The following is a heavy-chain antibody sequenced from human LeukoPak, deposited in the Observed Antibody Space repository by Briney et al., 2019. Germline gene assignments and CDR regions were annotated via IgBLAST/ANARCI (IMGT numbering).Heavy chain of an antibody. D-gene: IGHD3-10*01. CDR2: IHYTESH. CDR1: GDPLSSYY. J-gene: IGHJ5*02. Sequence: PSETLSLTCTVSGDPLSSYYWSWLPQSPGKGLECIVYIHYTESHNYHPSLKSRVTISVEPSKKQCSLKLKDVTAADPAVYYCARGGDYGSGNDFGFDPWGQGTLVTVSS. CDR3: ARGGDYGSGNDFGFDP. V-gene: IGHV4-59*01.